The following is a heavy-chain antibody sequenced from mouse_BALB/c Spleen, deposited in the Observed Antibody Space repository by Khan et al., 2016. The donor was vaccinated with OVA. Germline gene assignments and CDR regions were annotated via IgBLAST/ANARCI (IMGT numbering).Heavy chain of an antibody. Sequence: QIQLVQSGPELKKPGETVRISCKASGYTFTTAGMQWVQQMPGKGLKWIGWINTHSGVPKYAEDFKGRFAFSLETSTSTAYLQISNLKNEDTATYFCARGGAAYYRSDGGAMDYWGQGTSVTVSS. J-gene: IGHJ4*01. CDR2: INTHSGVP. V-gene: IGHV9-4*02. CDR1: GYTFTTAG. D-gene: IGHD2-14*01. CDR3: ARGGAAYYRSDGGAMDY.